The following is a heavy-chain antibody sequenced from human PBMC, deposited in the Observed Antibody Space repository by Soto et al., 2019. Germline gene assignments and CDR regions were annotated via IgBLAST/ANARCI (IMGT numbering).Heavy chain of an antibody. CDR1: GFTFSSYG. J-gene: IGHJ4*02. Sequence: QVQLVESGGGVVQPGRSLRLSCAASGFTFSSYGMHWVRQAPGKGLEWVAVIWYDGSNKYYADSVKGRFTISRDNSKNTLYLQMNSLRAEDTAVYYCARGGRFLEWLLFFDYWGQGTLVTVSS. CDR2: IWYDGSNK. D-gene: IGHD3-3*01. V-gene: IGHV3-33*01. CDR3: ARGGRFLEWLLFFDY.